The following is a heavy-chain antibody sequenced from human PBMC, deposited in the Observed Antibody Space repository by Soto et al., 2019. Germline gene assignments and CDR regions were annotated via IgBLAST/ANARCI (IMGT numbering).Heavy chain of an antibody. CDR1: GGTFSNSV. CDR2: SIPIFGTA. D-gene: IGHD3-3*01. J-gene: IGHJ4*02. V-gene: IGHV1-69*13. Sequence: ASVKVSCKASGGTFSNSVISWVRQAPGQGLEWMGGSIPIFGTANYGQKFQGRVTIIADESTSTAYMEVTSLRSEDTAVYYCARAPILVGVTPYENYFDSWGQGTLVTVSS. CDR3: ARAPILVGVTPYENYFDS.